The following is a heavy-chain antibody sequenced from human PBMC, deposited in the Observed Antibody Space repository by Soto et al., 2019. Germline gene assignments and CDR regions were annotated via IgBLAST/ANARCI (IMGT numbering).Heavy chain of an antibody. CDR3: AYFYIVVVPVSRPDAFDI. V-gene: IGHV3-15*01. Sequence: GGSLRLSCAASGFTFSNAWMSWVRQAPGKGLEWVGRIKSKTDGGTTDYAAPVKGRFTISRDDSKNTLYLQMNSLKTEYTAVYYCAYFYIVVVPVSRPDAFDIWGQGTMVTVSS. CDR2: IKSKTDGGTT. CDR1: GFTFSNAW. J-gene: IGHJ3*02. D-gene: IGHD2-2*01.